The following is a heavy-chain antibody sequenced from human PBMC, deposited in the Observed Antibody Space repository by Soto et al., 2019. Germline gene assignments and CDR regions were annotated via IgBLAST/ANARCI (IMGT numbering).Heavy chain of an antibody. CDR2: ISYDGSNK. Sequence: QVQLVESGGGVVQPGRSLRLSCAASGFTFSSYAMHWVRQAPGKGLEWVAVISYDGSNKYYADSVKGRFTISRDNSKNTLYLQMNSLRAEDTAVYYCARDPSGGYRDFYYGMDVWGQGTTVTVSS. CDR1: GFTFSSYA. V-gene: IGHV3-30-3*01. J-gene: IGHJ6*02. D-gene: IGHD5-12*01. CDR3: ARDPSGGYRDFYYGMDV.